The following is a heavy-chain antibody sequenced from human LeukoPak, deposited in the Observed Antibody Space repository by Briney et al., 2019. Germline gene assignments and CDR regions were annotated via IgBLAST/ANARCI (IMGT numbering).Heavy chain of an antibody. J-gene: IGHJ3*02. V-gene: IGHV1-69*05. D-gene: IGHD1-26*01. CDR3: ASGSYGSGAFDI. CDR2: IIPIFGTA. Sequence: ASVKVSCKASGGTFSSYAISWVRQAPGQGLEWMGRIIPIFGTANYAQKFQGRVTITTDESTSTAYMELSRLRSEDTAVYYCASGSYGSGAFDIWGQGTMVTVSS. CDR1: GGTFSSYA.